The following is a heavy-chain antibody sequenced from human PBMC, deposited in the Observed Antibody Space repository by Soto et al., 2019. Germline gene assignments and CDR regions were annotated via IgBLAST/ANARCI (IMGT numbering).Heavy chain of an antibody. V-gene: IGHV5-51*01. CDR3: GKHLPGDSVHITPVSPDY. J-gene: IGHJ4*02. CDR1: GYSFTSYW. Sequence: PGESLKISCKGSGYSFTSYWIGWVRQMPGKGLEWMGIIYPGDSNTRYSPSFQGQVTISADKSISTAFLQWSSLKAADSAMYYCGKHLPGDSVHITPVSPDYWGQGTLVTVSS. D-gene: IGHD2-21*02. CDR2: IYPGDSNT.